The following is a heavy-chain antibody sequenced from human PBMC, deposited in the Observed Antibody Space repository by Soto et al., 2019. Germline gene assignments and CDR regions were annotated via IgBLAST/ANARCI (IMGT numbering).Heavy chain of an antibody. Sequence: QLQLLESGSGLVKPSQTLSLTCAVSGGSISSGGYSWGWIRQPPGKGLEWIGYIYHSVSTYYNPSLQTRVTISVDRSKNQFSLRLSSVTAADPAVYSWARVPDSWGQGTLVTVSS. CDR3: ARVPDS. V-gene: IGHV4-30-2*01. CDR2: IYHSVST. CDR1: GGSISSGGYS. J-gene: IGHJ4*02.